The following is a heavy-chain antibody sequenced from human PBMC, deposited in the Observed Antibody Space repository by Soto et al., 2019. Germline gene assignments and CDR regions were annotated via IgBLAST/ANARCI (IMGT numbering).Heavy chain of an antibody. CDR1: GFTFSSYA. V-gene: IGHV3-30-3*01. Sequence: GGSLRLSCAASGFTFSSYAMHWVRQAPGKGLEWVAVISYDESNKYYADSVKGRFTISRDNSKNTLYLQMNSLRAEDTAVYYCARKMELELRNPLDYWGQGTLVTVSS. CDR3: ARKMELELRNPLDY. D-gene: IGHD1-7*01. CDR2: ISYDESNK. J-gene: IGHJ4*02.